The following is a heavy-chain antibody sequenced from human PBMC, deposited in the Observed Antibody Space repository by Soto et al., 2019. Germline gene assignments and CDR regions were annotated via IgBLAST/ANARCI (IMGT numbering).Heavy chain of an antibody. CDR3: ANRMGGTANGMDV. J-gene: IGHJ6*02. CDR2: ISYYSGSI. D-gene: IGHD2-15*01. CDR1: GFRFDDYG. V-gene: IGHV3-9*01. Sequence: EVQLVESGGGLVQPGRSLRLSCAASGFRFDDYGMHWVRQVPGRGLGWVSGISYYSGSIGYPDSVKGRFTISRDNAKNTLYLQMNSLRAEDTALYYCANRMGGTANGMDVWGQGTTCTFAS.